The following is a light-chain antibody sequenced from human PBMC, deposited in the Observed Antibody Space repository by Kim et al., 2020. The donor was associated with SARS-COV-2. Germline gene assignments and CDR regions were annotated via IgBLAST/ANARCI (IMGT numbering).Light chain of an antibody. CDR2: KAS. CDR1: ESISSW. J-gene: IGKJ4*01. Sequence: SASVGSRVTITCRASESISSWLAWYQQKPGKAPKLLIYKASSLESGVPSRFNGSGSGTEFTLTISSLQPDYVATYYCQQYSSYSLFGGGTKVEIK. V-gene: IGKV1-5*03. CDR3: QQYSSYSL.